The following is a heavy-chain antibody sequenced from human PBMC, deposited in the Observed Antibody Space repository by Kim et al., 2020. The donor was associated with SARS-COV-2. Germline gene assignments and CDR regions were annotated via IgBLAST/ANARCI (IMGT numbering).Heavy chain of an antibody. Sequence: GGSLRLSCAASGFTFSNAWMSWVRQAPGKGLEWVGRIKSKTDGGTTDYAAPVKGRFTISRDDSKNTLYLQMNSLKTEDTAVYYCTTDRYKEQQRGRPLNYYYYYGMDVWGQGTTVTVSS. V-gene: IGHV3-15*01. CDR3: TTDRYKEQQRGRPLNYYYYYGMDV. D-gene: IGHD6-13*01. CDR2: IKSKTDGGTT. J-gene: IGHJ6*02. CDR1: GFTFSNAW.